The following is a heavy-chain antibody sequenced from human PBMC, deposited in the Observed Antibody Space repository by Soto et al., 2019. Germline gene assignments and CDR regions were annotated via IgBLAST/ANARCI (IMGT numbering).Heavy chain of an antibody. V-gene: IGHV3-30*03. D-gene: IGHD2-15*01. Sequence: QVQLVESGGGVVQPGRSLRLSCVASGFTFGNNGIHWVRQAPGKGLEWVAVISSDGSKKYYADSVKGRFTISRDNSKNTLYLQMNSLIAEDTAVYYCAMDLYGGSSRFDYWGQGTLVTVSS. J-gene: IGHJ4*02. CDR2: ISSDGSKK. CDR1: GFTFGNNG. CDR3: AMDLYGGSSRFDY.